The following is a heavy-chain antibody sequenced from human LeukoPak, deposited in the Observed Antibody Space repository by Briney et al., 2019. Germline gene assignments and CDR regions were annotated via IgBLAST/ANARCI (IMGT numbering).Heavy chain of an antibody. Sequence: PGGSLRLSCAASGFTVSSKYMSWVRQAPGKGLEWVSLLYSDGTTRYADSVKGRFTISRDNSENTLYLQMNTLSAEDTAVYFCARTTGRNVRDWPFLDFWGQGTLVTVSS. CDR2: LYSDGTT. CDR3: ARTTGRNVRDWPFLDF. V-gene: IGHV3-66*01. J-gene: IGHJ4*02. CDR1: GFTVSSKY. D-gene: IGHD3/OR15-3a*01.